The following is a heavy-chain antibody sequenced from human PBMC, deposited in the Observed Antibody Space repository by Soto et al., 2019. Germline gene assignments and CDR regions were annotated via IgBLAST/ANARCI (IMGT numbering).Heavy chain of an antibody. Sequence: QVQLMQSGAEVKKPGASVKVSCKASGDTFTEYYIHWVRQAPGQGLEWMGTVNPSGGHTTYAQHFLGRVSMAGDTSTNTLDMELTSLTSEDTAVYYCARGGHVVVVTAALDYWGQGTLVTVSS. CDR3: ARGGHVVVVTAALDY. J-gene: IGHJ4*02. CDR2: VNPSGGHT. CDR1: GDTFTEYY. V-gene: IGHV1-46*01. D-gene: IGHD2-21*02.